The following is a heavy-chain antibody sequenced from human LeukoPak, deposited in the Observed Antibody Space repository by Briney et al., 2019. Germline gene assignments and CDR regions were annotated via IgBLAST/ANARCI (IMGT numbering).Heavy chain of an antibody. D-gene: IGHD6-19*01. J-gene: IGHJ6*02. V-gene: IGHV3-30-3*01. CDR2: ISYDGSNK. CDR1: GFTFSSYA. Sequence: QPGGSLRLSCAASGFTFSSYAMHWVRQAPGKGLEWVAVISYDGSNKYHADSVKGRFTISRDNSKNTLYLQMNSLRAEDTAVYYCARDGAVAGDYYYGMDVWGQGTTVTVSS. CDR3: ARDGAVAGDYYYGMDV.